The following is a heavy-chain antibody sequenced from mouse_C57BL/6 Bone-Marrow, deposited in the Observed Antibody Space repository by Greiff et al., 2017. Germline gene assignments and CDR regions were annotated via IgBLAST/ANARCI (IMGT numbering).Heavy chain of an antibody. Sequence: EVNVVESGGGLVKPGGSLKLSCAASGFTFSSYAMSWVRQTPEKRLAWVATISDGGSYTYYPDNVKGRFTISRDNAKNNLYLQMSHLKSEDTAVYYCARDQNGSSYWYFDVWGTGTTVTVSS. D-gene: IGHD1-1*01. CDR1: GFTFSSYA. V-gene: IGHV5-4*01. CDR3: ARDQNGSSYWYFDV. CDR2: ISDGGSYT. J-gene: IGHJ1*03.